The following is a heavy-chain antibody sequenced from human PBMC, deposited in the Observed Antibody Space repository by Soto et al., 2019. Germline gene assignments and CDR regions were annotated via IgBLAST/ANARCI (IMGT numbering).Heavy chain of an antibody. CDR2: MSGRGGRT. D-gene: IGHD4-17*01. J-gene: IGHJ5*02. Sequence: GWSLRLSCASSVFTFSGFGMNWVRQAPGKGLEWVSAMSGRGGRTYYAGSVKGRFTISRDNSKNTLYLQMNSLRAEDTAVYYCAKAPDYGDFVNWFDPWGQGTLVTVSS. V-gene: IGHV3-23*01. CDR1: VFTFSGFG. CDR3: AKAPDYGDFVNWFDP.